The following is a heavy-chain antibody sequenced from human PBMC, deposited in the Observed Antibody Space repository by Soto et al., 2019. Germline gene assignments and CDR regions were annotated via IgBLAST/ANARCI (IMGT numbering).Heavy chain of an antibody. CDR3: ARGPTSFGVGVDAFDI. J-gene: IGHJ3*02. D-gene: IGHD3-3*01. CDR1: GFTLSRYA. CDR2: ISGSGDFT. Sequence: EVQMLESGGGLVQPGGSLRLSCAASGFTLSRYALSWVRQAPGKGLEWVSGISGSGDFTFDADSVRGRFTISRDNSRNTLYLQMNSLRVEDTAVYYCARGPTSFGVGVDAFDIWGQGTMATFSS. V-gene: IGHV3-23*01.